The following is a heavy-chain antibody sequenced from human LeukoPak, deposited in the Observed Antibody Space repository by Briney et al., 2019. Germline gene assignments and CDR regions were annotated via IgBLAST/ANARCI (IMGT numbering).Heavy chain of an antibody. J-gene: IGHJ2*01. CDR1: GFTFKSYG. CDR2: IRNDGKTQ. D-gene: IGHD2-2*01. CDR3: ARLYATSWGFFDP. V-gene: IGHV3-30*02. Sequence: GGSLRLSCAASGFTFKSYGLHWVRRAPGKGLEWVAFIRNDGKTQYYADSVKGRITISRDNSRNTMFLQMNSLRPEGTAVYYCARLYATSWGFFDPWGRGTLVTVSS.